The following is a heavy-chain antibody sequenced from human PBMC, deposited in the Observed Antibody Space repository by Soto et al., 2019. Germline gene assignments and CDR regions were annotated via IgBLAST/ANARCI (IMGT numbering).Heavy chain of an antibody. V-gene: IGHV1-3*01. CDR3: ARYYGSGSIFDY. CDR2: INAGNGNT. Sequence: ASVKVSCKASGYTFTSYAMHWVRQAPGQRLEWMGWINAGNGNTKYSQKFQGRVTISVDTSKNQFSLKLSSVTAADTAVYYCARYYGSGSIFDYWGQGTLVTVSS. J-gene: IGHJ4*02. D-gene: IGHD3-10*01. CDR1: GYTFTSYA.